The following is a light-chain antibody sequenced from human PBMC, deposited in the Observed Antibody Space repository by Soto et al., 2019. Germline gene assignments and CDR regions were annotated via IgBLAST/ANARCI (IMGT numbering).Light chain of an antibody. CDR1: SSDVGAYRY. V-gene: IGLV2-8*01. J-gene: IGLJ1*01. CDR2: EVN. Sequence: QSVLAQPPSASGSPGQSVTISCNGTSSDVGAYRYVSWYQQYPGTAPKVIIYEVNNRPSGVPNRFSGSKSGNTASLTVSGLQAEDEADYYCSSYGGTNNLYVFGTGTKVTVL. CDR3: SSYGGTNNLYV.